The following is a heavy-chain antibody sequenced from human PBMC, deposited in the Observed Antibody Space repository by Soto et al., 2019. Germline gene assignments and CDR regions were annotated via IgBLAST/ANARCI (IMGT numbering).Heavy chain of an antibody. Sequence: QVQLVESGGGVVQPGRSLRLSCAASGFTFSSYAMHWVRQAPGKGLEWVAVISYDGSNKYYADSVKGRFTISRDNSKNTLYLQMNSLRAEDTAVYDCARAKGYGSGTPTTTNFYYGMEVWGQGTTETVSS. CDR3: ARAKGYGSGTPTTTNFYYGMEV. D-gene: IGHD3-10*01. J-gene: IGHJ6*02. V-gene: IGHV3-30-3*01. CDR2: ISYDGSNK. CDR1: GFTFSSYA.